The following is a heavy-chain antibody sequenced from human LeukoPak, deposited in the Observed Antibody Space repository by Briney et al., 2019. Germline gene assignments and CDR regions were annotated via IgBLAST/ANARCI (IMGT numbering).Heavy chain of an antibody. V-gene: IGHV4-59*01. CDR3: ARVGAAMVNFDY. Sequence: SETRSLTCTVSGGSISNYDWSWIRQFPGKGLEWTGYIYNSGSTNYNPSLKSRVTISKDTSKNQFSLKLSSVTAADTAVYYCARVGAAMVNFDYWGQGTLVTVS. CDR1: GGSISNYD. CDR2: IYNSGST. J-gene: IGHJ4*02. D-gene: IGHD5-18*01.